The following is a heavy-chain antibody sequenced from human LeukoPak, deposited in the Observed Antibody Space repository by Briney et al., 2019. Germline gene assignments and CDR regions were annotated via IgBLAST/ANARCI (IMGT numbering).Heavy chain of an antibody. CDR1: GFIFTNYF. CDR3: ATDRGGRTSGYYLYYFEY. D-gene: IGHD3-22*01. Sequence: PGGSLRLSCAASGFIFTNYFMSWVRQAPGKGLEWVASIKHDGSEKYYVDSVRGRFTISRDNTMSSLYLQMSSLRAEDTAVYYCATDRGGRTSGYYLYYFEYGGQGPLATFPS. V-gene: IGHV3-7*01. CDR2: IKHDGSEK. J-gene: IGHJ4*02.